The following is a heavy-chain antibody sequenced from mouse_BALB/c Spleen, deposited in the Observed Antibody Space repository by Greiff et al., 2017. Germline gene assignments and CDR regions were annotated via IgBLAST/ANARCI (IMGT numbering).Heavy chain of an antibody. Sequence: VKLMESGPELVRPGVSVKISCKGSGYTFTDYAMHWVKQSHAKSLEWIGVISTYYGNTNYNQKFKGKATMTVDKSSSTAYMELARLTSEDSAIYYCARDMITTQGFAYWGQGTLVTVSA. J-gene: IGHJ3*01. CDR2: ISTYYGNT. CDR3: ARDMITTQGFAY. CDR1: GYTFTDYA. D-gene: IGHD2-4*01. V-gene: IGHV1-67*01.